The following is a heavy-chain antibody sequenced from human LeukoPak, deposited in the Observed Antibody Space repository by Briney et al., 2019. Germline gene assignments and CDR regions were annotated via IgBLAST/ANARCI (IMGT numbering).Heavy chain of an antibody. CDR3: ASGYSYGYGIYY. D-gene: IGHD5-18*01. J-gene: IGHJ4*02. Sequence: GRSPRLSCAASGFTFDDYAMHWVRQAPGKSLEWVSGISWNSGSIGYADSVKGRFTISRDNAKNSLYLQMNSLRAEDTALYYCASGYSYGYGIYYWGQGTLVTVSS. V-gene: IGHV3-9*01. CDR1: GFTFDDYA. CDR2: ISWNSGSI.